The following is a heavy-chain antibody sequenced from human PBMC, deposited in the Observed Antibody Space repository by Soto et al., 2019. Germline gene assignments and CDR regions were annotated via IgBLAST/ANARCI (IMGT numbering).Heavy chain of an antibody. J-gene: IGHJ4*02. CDR3: ACISGKRGSPIDY. Sequence: PSETLSLTCIISGDSTSNYYWSWIRQSPGKGLEWIGYISYSGNTNYNPSLKSRVTISVDTSKDQLSLKVTSVTAADTAMYYCACISGKRGSPIDYWGQGTQVTVSS. CDR2: ISYSGNT. CDR1: GDSTSNYY. D-gene: IGHD2-15*01. V-gene: IGHV4-59*01.